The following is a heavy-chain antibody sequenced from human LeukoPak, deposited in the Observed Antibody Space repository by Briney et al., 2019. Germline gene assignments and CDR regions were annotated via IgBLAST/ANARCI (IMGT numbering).Heavy chain of an antibody. D-gene: IGHD1-7*01. CDR2: IYSSGTS. J-gene: IGHJ4*02. V-gene: IGHV4-39*01. CDR1: GGSISSGSFY. CDR3: ASINPHRLELKYYFDY. Sequence: SETLSLTCSVSGGSISSGSFYWGWIRQPPGEALEFIGSIYSSGTSYYSPSLKSRVTISVDTSKNQFSLKLSSVTAADTAVYYCASINPHRLELKYYFDYWGQGTLVTVSS.